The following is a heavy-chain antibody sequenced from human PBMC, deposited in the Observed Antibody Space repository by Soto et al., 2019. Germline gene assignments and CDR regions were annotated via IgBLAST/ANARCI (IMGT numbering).Heavy chain of an antibody. V-gene: IGHV1-3*01. CDR2: IHPXNVNT. CDR1: GCIFSEYV. J-gene: IGHJ4*02. D-gene: IGHD6-13*01. Sequence: GXSVKVSCKTSGCIFSEYVIHWVRQAPGQXLEWMGYIHPXNVNTXYSEKLQGTVXXTRDTYAXXDYTQRRSLTSEHTAVYYCARDSAILPGTNFNYWGLGTLVTVSS. CDR3: ARDSAILPGTNFNY.